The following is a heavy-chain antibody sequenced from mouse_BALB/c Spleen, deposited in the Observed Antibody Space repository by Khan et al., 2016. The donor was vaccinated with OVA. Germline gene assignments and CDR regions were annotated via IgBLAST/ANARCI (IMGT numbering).Heavy chain of an antibody. CDR2: INPKNGGT. V-gene: IGHV1-18*01. J-gene: IGHJ4*01. CDR1: GYTFPEYT. CDR3: ARDAGRY. D-gene: IGHD3-3*01. Sequence: VQLLQSGPELVKPGASVKISCKTSGYTFPEYTVHWVKQSLGKSLDWIGVINPKNGGTAYNQKFKGKATLTVDKSSSTAYMEFRSLTSDDSAVYYCARDAGRYWGQGTSVTVAS.